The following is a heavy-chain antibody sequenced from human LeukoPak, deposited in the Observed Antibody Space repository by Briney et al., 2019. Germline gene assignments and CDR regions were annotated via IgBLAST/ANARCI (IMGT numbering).Heavy chain of an antibody. D-gene: IGHD3-22*01. Sequence: GGSPRLSCAASGFTVSSNYVSWVRQAPGKGLECVLVIYSGGSTYYADSVKGRFTISRDNSKNTLYLQMDSLRVEETAVYYCAWGRGSSNGYVDQWGQGTLVTVSS. CDR2: IYSGGST. CDR1: GFTVSSNY. J-gene: IGHJ4*02. CDR3: AWGRGSSNGYVDQ. V-gene: IGHV3-66*01.